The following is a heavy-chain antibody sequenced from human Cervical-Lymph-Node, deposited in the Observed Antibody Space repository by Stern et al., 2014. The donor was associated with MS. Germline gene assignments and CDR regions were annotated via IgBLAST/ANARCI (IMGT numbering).Heavy chain of an antibody. CDR1: GGTFSSYA. V-gene: IGHV1-69*01. CDR3: ARGELKEGLVRGMDV. CDR2: IITIFGTT. D-gene: IGHD1-26*01. Sequence: QEQLMQSGAEVKRPGSSVKVSCKASGGTFSSYAISWVRQTPGQGLEWMGGIITIFGTTNYAQKFQGRVTITADESTSTAYKELSSLRSEDTAVYYCARGELKEGLVRGMDVWGQGTTVTVSS. J-gene: IGHJ6*02.